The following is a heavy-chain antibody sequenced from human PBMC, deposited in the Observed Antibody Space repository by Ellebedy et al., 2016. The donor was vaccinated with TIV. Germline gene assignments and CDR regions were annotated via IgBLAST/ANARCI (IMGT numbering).Heavy chain of an antibody. CDR3: ARSRGFGELTADY. CDR2: INPSGGST. Sequence: ASVKVSXXASGYTFTSYYMHWVRQAPGQGLEWMGIINPSGGSTSYAQKFQGRVTMTRDTSTSTVYMELSSLRSEDTAVYYCARSRGFGELTADYWGQGTLVTVSS. D-gene: IGHD3-10*01. J-gene: IGHJ4*02. V-gene: IGHV1-46*01. CDR1: GYTFTSYY.